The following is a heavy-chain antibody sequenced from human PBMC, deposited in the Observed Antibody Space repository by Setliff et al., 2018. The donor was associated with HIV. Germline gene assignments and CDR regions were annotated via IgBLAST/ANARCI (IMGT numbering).Heavy chain of an antibody. CDR3: ARVTRSGSGWFWEHYFDS. CDR2: FHYSGIT. Sequence: PSETLSLTCNVSGGSISGTSYFWAWIRQPPGKGLEWIGSFHYSGITSYNPSLKSRLTISVDMSQNQVSLKMRSVTAADTAVYYCARVTRSGSGWFWEHYFDSWGQGSLVTVPQ. D-gene: IGHD6-19*01. CDR1: GGSISGTSYF. J-gene: IGHJ4*02. V-gene: IGHV4-39*07.